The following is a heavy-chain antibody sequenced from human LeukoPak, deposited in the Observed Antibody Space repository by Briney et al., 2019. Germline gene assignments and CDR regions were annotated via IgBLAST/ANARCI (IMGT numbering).Heavy chain of an antibody. CDR2: ISYDGSNK. CDR3: AKDGSGSDYKGSDY. J-gene: IGHJ4*02. CDR1: GFTFSRYG. V-gene: IGHV3-30*18. D-gene: IGHD3-10*01. Sequence: GRSLRLSCAASGFTFSRYGMHWVRQASGKGLEWVALISYDGSNKYYTHSVKGRFTISRDNSKNTLYLQMNSLRPENTAVYYCAKDGSGSDYKGSDYWGQGTLVTVSS.